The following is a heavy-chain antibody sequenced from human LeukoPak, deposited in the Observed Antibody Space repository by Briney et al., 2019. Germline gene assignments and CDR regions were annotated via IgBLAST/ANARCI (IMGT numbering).Heavy chain of an antibody. CDR1: GFTFSSYW. CDR3: AWSRDGYNYFVY. Sequence: GGSLRLSCAASGFTFSSYWMHWVRQAPGKGLVWVSRINSDGRSSSYADSVKGRFTISRDNAKNTLYLQMNSLRAEDTAEYYCAWSRDGYNYFVYWGQGTLVTVSS. CDR2: INSDGRSS. V-gene: IGHV3-74*01. J-gene: IGHJ4*02. D-gene: IGHD5-24*01.